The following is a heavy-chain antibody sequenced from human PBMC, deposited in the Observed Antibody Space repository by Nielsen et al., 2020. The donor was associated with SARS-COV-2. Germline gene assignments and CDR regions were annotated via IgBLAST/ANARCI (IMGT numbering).Heavy chain of an antibody. CDR2: ISWNSGGV. Sequence: GGSLRLSCAASGFIFDDYAMNWVRQVPGKGLEWVAGISWNSGGVGYADSVKGRFTIFRDNAEKSLYLQMNSLRPEDTAIYYCAKDLYNHYYYMDVWGKGTSVTVSS. CDR1: GFIFDDYA. V-gene: IGHV3-9*01. J-gene: IGHJ6*03. CDR3: AKDLYNHYYYMDV. D-gene: IGHD1-14*01.